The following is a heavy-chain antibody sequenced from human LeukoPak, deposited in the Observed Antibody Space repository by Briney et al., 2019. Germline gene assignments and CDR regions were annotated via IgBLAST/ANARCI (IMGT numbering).Heavy chain of an antibody. CDR1: GFSFRTYS. CDR3: AREDLYYCSSTSCYKFDY. Sequence: GGSLRLSCAASGFSFRTYSMHWVRQAPGKGLEWMAVISSDGSNKYYAESVKGRFTISRDNSKHTLSLQMNSLRVEDTAVYYCAREDLYYCSSTSCYKFDYWGQGTLVTVSS. J-gene: IGHJ4*02. V-gene: IGHV3-30-3*01. CDR2: ISSDGSNK. D-gene: IGHD2-2*02.